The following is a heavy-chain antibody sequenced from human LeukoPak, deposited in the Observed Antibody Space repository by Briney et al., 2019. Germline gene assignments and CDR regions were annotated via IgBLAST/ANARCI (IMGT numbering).Heavy chain of an antibody. V-gene: IGHV1-18*01. J-gene: IGHJ5*02. CDR3: ARGDDILTGLLFDP. CDR2: ISAYNGKT. Sequence: ASVKVSCKASGYTFTSYGVSWVRQAPGQGLDWMGWISAYNGKTNYAQKLQGRVTMTTDTSTSTAYMELRSLRSDDTAVYYCARGDDILTGLLFDPWGQGTLVTVSS. CDR1: GYTFTSYG. D-gene: IGHD3-9*01.